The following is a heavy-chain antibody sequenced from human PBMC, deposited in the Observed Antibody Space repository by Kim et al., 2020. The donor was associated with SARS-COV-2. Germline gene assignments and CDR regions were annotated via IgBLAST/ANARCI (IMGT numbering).Heavy chain of an antibody. D-gene: IGHD3-16*02. CDR3: ARGLYYDYVWGSYRPPYFDY. V-gene: IGHV4-34*01. J-gene: IGHJ4*02. CDR1: GGSFSGYY. Sequence: SETLSLTCAVYGGSFSGYYWSWIRQPPGKGLEWIGEINHSGSTNYNPSLKSRVTISVDTSKNQFSLKLSSVTAADTAVYYCARGLYYDYVWGSYRPPYFDYWGQGTLVTVSS. CDR2: INHSGST.